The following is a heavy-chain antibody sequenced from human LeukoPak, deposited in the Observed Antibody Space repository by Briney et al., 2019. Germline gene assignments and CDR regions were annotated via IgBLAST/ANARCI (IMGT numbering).Heavy chain of an antibody. CDR3: ARSASSDDQCFDY. D-gene: IGHD6-6*01. V-gene: IGHV5-51*01. CDR2: IYPGDSDT. Sequence: GESLKISCKGSGYSFTSYWIGWVRQMPGKGLEWMGIIYPGDSDTRYSPSLQGQVTISADKSISTAYLQWSSLKASDTAMYYCARSASSDDQCFDYWGQGTLVTVSS. J-gene: IGHJ4*02. CDR1: GYSFTSYW.